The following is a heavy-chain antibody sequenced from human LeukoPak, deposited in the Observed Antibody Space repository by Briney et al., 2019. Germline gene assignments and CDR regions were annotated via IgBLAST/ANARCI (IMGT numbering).Heavy chain of an antibody. CDR1: GGSINSYY. CDR2: TYYSGST. V-gene: IGHV4-59*01. CDR3: ARLFHPALSGNYPFDY. D-gene: IGHD1-26*01. J-gene: IGHJ4*02. Sequence: SETLSLTCTVSGGSINSYYWSWIRQPPGKGLEWIAYTYYSGSTSYNPSLKSRVTISVDTSKNQFSLKLNSVTAADTAMYYCARLFHPALSGNYPFDYWGQGTLVTVSS.